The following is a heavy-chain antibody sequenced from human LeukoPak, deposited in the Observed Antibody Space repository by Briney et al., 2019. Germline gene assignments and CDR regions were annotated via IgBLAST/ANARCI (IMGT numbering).Heavy chain of an antibody. CDR3: ARVLVKTRGNYFHDDY. Sequence: GASVKVSCRASGGTFSAYAISGARQAPGQGLEGMGWIGAYDDKRNSVQRFQDRITMTTDTSTSTSYLELRNLRSDDTAVYYCARVLVKTRGNYFHDDYWGQGTLVTVSS. CDR2: IGAYDDKR. J-gene: IGHJ4*02. V-gene: IGHV1-18*01. CDR1: GGTFSAYA. D-gene: IGHD2/OR15-2a*01.